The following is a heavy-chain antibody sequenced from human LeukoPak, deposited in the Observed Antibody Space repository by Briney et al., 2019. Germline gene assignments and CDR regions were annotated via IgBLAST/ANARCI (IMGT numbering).Heavy chain of an antibody. CDR1: GGSFSGYY. CDR2: INHSGRT. J-gene: IGHJ6*03. CDR3: ARIRYCSSTSCYMRYYYMDV. V-gene: IGHV4-34*01. D-gene: IGHD2-2*02. Sequence: SETLSLTCALYGGSFSGYYWSWIRQPPGKGLEWIGEINHSGRTNYNPSLKSRVSISVDTSKNQFSPKLGSVTAADTAVYYCARIRYCSSTSCYMRYYYMDVWGKGTTVTVSS.